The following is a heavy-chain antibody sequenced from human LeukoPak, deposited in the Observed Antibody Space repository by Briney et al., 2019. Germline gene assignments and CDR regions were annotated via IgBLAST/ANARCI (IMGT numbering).Heavy chain of an antibody. J-gene: IGHJ6*03. Sequence: PGGSLRLSCAASGFTFSDYYMSWIRQAPGKGLEWVSFISSSSSYIYYADSVKGRFTISRDNAKNSLFLQMNSLRAEDTAVYYCARGIMTPYYMDVWGKGTTVTVSS. CDR2: ISSSSSYI. CDR1: GFTFSDYY. CDR3: ARGIMTPYYMDV. V-gene: IGHV3-11*06. D-gene: IGHD3-16*01.